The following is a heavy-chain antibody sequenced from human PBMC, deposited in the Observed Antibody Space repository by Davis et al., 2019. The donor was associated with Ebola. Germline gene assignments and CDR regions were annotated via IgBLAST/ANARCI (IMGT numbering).Heavy chain of an antibody. Sequence: PGGSLRLSCAASGFSFSYFAMTWVRQAPGKGLEWIAYISSSGGTIYYPDSVKGRFTISRDNAKNSLYLEMNSLRAEDTAVYYCVRERSVTINFWYFDLWGRGTLVTVSS. V-gene: IGHV3-48*03. J-gene: IGHJ2*01. CDR3: VRERSVTINFWYFDL. D-gene: IGHD4-17*01. CDR1: GFSFSYFA. CDR2: ISSSGGTI.